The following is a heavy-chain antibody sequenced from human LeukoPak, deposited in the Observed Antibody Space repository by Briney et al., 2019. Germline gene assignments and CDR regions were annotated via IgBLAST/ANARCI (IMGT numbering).Heavy chain of an antibody. V-gene: IGHV4-61*01. J-gene: IGHJ4*02. Sequence: SETLSLTCTVSGGSVSSGSYFWTWLRQPPGKGLEWIGYIYYSGSTNYNPSLKSRVTISSDTSKNQFSLNLTSVTAADTAVYYCARGYATGLFEYWGQGTLVTVSS. CDR1: GGSVSSGSYF. CDR2: IYYSGST. CDR3: ARGYATGLFEY. D-gene: IGHD2-2*01.